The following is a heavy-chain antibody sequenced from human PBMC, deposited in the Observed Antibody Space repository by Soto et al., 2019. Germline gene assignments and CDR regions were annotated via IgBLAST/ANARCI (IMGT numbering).Heavy chain of an antibody. Sequence: SETLSLTCTVSGGSISSIGYYWGWIRQPPGKGLEWIGSIYYSKSSYSNPSLKSRVTISVDTSKNQFSLKLSSVTAADTAVYYCATDTHYDFWSGYYTFFWFDPWGQGTLVTVSS. CDR1: GGSISSIGYY. CDR2: IYYSKSS. V-gene: IGHV4-39*01. D-gene: IGHD3-3*01. J-gene: IGHJ5*02. CDR3: ATDTHYDFWSGYYTFFWFDP.